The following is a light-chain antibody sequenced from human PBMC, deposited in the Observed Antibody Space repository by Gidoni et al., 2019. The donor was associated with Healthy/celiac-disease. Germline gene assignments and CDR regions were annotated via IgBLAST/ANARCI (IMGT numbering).Light chain of an antibody. CDR2: AAS. CDR1: QSISSY. J-gene: IGKJ4*01. CDR3: QQSYSTPLT. Sequence: DIRMTQSPSSLSASVGDRVTITCRASQSISSYLNWYQQKPGKAPKLLISAASSLQSGVPSRFSGSGSGTDFTLTISSLQPEDFATYYCQQSYSTPLTFGGGTKVEIK. V-gene: IGKV1-39*01.